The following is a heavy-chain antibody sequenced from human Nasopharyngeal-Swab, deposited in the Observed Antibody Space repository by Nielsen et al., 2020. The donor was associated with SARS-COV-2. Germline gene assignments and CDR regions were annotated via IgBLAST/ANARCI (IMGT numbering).Heavy chain of an antibody. Sequence: GGSLRLSCAASGFTFSSYSMNWVRQAPGKGLEWVPSISSNSRYIYYADSVKGRFTISRDNAKNSLYLQMNSLRAEDTAVYYCARDGPELWSYYYYYGMDVWGQGTTVTVSS. D-gene: IGHD5-18*01. CDR3: ARDGPELWSYYYYYGMDV. J-gene: IGHJ6*02. CDR1: GFTFSSYS. V-gene: IGHV3-21*01. CDR2: ISSNSRYI.